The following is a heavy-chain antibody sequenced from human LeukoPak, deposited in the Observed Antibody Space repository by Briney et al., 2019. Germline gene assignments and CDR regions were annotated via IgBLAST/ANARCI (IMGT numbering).Heavy chain of an antibody. D-gene: IGHD6-6*01. J-gene: IGHJ4*02. CDR2: INPNSGGT. Sequence: ASVKVSCKASGYTFTGYYMHWVPQAPGQGLEWMGWINPNSGGTNYAQKFQGRVTMTRDTSISTAYMELSRLRSDDTAVYYCAIFSSIAARNLLDYWGQGTLVTVSS. V-gene: IGHV1-2*02. CDR3: AIFSSIAARNLLDY. CDR1: GYTFTGYY.